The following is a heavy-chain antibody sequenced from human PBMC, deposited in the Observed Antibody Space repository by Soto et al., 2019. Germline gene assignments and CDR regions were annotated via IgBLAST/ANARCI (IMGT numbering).Heavy chain of an antibody. CDR2: TIPMSGKT. D-gene: IGHD3-16*01. CDR3: APSPGGDFSWFDP. CDR1: GGSFSAYG. J-gene: IGHJ5*02. V-gene: IGHV1-69*06. Sequence: QVQLMQSRAEVKKSGSSVRVSCKASGGSFSAYGFCWIRQAPGQGLEWVGGTIPMSGKTHYAQKFQDRVTITADKSTTTISLDMSRLGSEDTAIYYCAPSPGGDFSWFDPWGQGTLVIVSS.